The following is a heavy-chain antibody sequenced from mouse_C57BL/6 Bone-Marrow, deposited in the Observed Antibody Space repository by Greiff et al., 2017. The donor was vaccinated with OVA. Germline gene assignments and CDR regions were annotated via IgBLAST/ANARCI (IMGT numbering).Heavy chain of an antibody. D-gene: IGHD1-1*01. V-gene: IGHV14-4*01. CDR3: TTGDGSSSFDY. J-gene: IGHJ2*01. CDR2: IDPENGDT. CDR1: GFNIKDDY. Sequence: EVQLQQSGAELVRPGASVKLSCTASGFNIKDDYMHWVKQRPEQGLEWIGWIDPENGDTEYASKFQGKATITADTSSNTAYLQLSSLTSEDTAVYYGTTGDGSSSFDYWGQGTTLTVSS.